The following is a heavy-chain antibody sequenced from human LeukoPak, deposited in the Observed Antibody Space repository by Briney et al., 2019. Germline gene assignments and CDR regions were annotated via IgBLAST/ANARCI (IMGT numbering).Heavy chain of an antibody. CDR3: AKDGGYCSGGSCYSGVFVHY. CDR1: GFTFSSYG. CDR2: IWYDGSNK. J-gene: IGHJ4*02. Sequence: PGGSLRLSCAASGFTFSSYGVHWVRQAPGKGLEWVAVIWYDGSNKYYADSVKGRFTISRDNSKNTLYLQMNSLRAEDTAVYYCAKDGGYCSGGSCYSGVFVHYWGQGTLVTVSS. D-gene: IGHD2-15*01. V-gene: IGHV3-33*06.